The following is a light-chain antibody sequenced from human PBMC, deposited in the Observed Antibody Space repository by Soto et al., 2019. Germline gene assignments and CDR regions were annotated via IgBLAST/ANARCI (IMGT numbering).Light chain of an antibody. CDR3: QQYDKYST. Sequence: DIQMTQSPSSLSASVGDRVTITCRASQGISTYLGWYQQKPGKVPKSLIYSASNLQSGVPSRFSASGSGTEFTLTITDMQPEDFATYFCQQYDKYSTFGHGTKVDIK. V-gene: IGKV1-16*01. CDR2: SAS. CDR1: QGISTY. J-gene: IGKJ1*01.